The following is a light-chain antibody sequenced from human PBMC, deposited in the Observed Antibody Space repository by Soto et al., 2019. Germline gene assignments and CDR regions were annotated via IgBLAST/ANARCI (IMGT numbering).Light chain of an antibody. Sequence: DIQMTQSPASLSASVGDRVTITCQASQDITNSLNWYQQKPGKAPKLLIFDASNLETGVPSRYSGSGSGTQFTFSISSLQPEDIATYYCQQYLNLPYTFGQGTKLEIK. J-gene: IGKJ2*01. CDR1: QDITNS. CDR2: DAS. CDR3: QQYLNLPYT. V-gene: IGKV1-33*01.